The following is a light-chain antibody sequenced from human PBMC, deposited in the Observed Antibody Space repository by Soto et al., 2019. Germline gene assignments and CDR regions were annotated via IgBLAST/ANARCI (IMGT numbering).Light chain of an antibody. Sequence: EIVMTQSPATLSVSPGERAPLSGRASPSVSSNLAWYQQKPCQAPSLLIYGASTRATGIPARFSGSGSGTEFTLTISSLQSEDFAVYYCQQYNNWPPWTFGQGTKVDIK. J-gene: IGKJ1*01. CDR3: QQYNNWPPWT. CDR2: GAS. V-gene: IGKV3-15*01. CDR1: PSVSSN.